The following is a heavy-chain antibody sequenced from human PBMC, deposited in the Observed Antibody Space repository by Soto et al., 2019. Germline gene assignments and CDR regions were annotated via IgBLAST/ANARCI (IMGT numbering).Heavy chain of an antibody. V-gene: IGHV1-46*01. D-gene: IGHD3-22*01. CDR2: INPSGGST. J-gene: IGHJ3*02. CDR1: GYTFISYY. CDR3: ARSPRSNYYDTSVTDAFES. Sequence: AAVKVSCTSSGYTFISYYMHWVRQAPGQGLEWMGIINPSGGSTNYAQKFQGRVTMTRDTSTSTVYMELSSLKSEDTAVYYCARSPRSNYYDTSVTDAFESWGKGTSITVSS.